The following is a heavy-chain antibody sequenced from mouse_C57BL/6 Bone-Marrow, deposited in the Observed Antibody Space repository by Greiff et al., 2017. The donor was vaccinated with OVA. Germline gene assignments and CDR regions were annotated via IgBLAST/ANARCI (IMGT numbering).Heavy chain of an antibody. CDR3: TTAAQAPAWFAY. Sequence: EVQLQQSGAELVRPGASVKLSCTASGFNIKDYYMHWVKQRPEQGLEWIGRIDPEDGDTEYAPEFQGKATMTADTSSNTAYLQLSSLTSEDTAVYYCTTAAQAPAWFAYWGQGTLVTVSA. CDR2: IDPEDGDT. D-gene: IGHD3-2*02. J-gene: IGHJ3*01. V-gene: IGHV14-1*01. CDR1: GFNIKDYY.